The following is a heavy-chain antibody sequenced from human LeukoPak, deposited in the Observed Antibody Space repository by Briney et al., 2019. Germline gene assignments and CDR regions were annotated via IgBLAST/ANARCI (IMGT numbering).Heavy chain of an antibody. D-gene: IGHD6-19*01. J-gene: IGHJ4*02. CDR1: GGTFSSYA. V-gene: IGHV1-69*04. CDR2: IIPILGIA. Sequence: SVKVSCKASGGTFSSYAISWVRQAPGQGLEWMGRIIPILGIANYAQKFQGRVTITADKSTSTAYMELSSLRSEDTAVYYCARDGIAVAATNFDYWGQGTLVTVSS. CDR3: ARDGIAVAATNFDY.